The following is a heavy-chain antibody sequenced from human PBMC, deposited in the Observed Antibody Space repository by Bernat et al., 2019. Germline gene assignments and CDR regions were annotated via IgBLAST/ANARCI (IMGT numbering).Heavy chain of an antibody. CDR3: ARDRNSDHPRGYYYYGMDV. V-gene: IGHV6-1*01. Sequence: QVQLQQSGPGLVKPSQTLSLTCAISGDSVSSNSAAWNWIRQSPSRGLEWLGRIYYRSKWYNDYAVSVKSRTTIYPDTSKNQFSLQLNSVTPEDTAVYYCARDRNSDHPRGYYYYGMDVWGQGTTVTVSS. CDR2: IYYRSKWYN. D-gene: IGHD4-23*01. CDR1: GDSVSSNSAA. J-gene: IGHJ6*02.